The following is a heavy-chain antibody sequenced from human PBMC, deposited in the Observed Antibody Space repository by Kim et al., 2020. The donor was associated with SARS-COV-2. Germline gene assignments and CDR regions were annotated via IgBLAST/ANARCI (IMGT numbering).Heavy chain of an antibody. J-gene: IGHJ4*02. CDR3: ARLFKEYSGYPFYFDY. V-gene: IGHV3-13*01. CDR2: IGTAGDT. D-gene: IGHD5-12*01. Sequence: GGSLRLSCAASGFTFSNYDMHWVRQPTGKGLEWVSGIGTAGDTYYEGSVKGRFTISRENVKNSLYLQMNSLRAGDTAVYYCARLFKEYSGYPFYFDYWGQGALGAVSS. CDR1: GFTFSNYD.